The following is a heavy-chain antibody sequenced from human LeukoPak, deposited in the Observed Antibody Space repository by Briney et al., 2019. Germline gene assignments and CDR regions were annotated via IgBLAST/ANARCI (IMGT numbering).Heavy chain of an antibody. CDR3: AKGSVGSPYGPFDY. CDR1: GFTFSTYW. Sequence: GGSLRLSCAASGFTFSTYWMKWVRQAPGKGLEWVSVISGSGGSTYYADSVQGRFTISRDNSKNTLYLQMNSLRAEDTAVYYCAKGSVGSPYGPFDYWGRGTLVTVSS. J-gene: IGHJ4*02. CDR2: ISGSGGST. D-gene: IGHD2-2*03. V-gene: IGHV3-23*01.